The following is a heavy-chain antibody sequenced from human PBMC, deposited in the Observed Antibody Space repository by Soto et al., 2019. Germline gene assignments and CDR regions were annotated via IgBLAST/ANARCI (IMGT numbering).Heavy chain of an antibody. D-gene: IGHD2-21*01. J-gene: IGHJ6*02. CDR2: IKSKTDGGTT. Sequence: EVQLVESGGGLVKPGGSLRLSCAASGFTFSNAWMSWVRQAPGKGLEWVGRIKSKTDGGTTDYAAPVKGRFTISRDDSKNTLYLQMNSLKTEDTAVYYCTTDVLFRVYYYYGMDVWGQGTTVTVSS. V-gene: IGHV3-15*01. CDR1: GFTFSNAW. CDR3: TTDVLFRVYYYYGMDV.